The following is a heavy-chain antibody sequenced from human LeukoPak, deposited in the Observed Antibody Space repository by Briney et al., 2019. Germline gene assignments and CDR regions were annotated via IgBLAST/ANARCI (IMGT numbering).Heavy chain of an antibody. CDR2: IYFTGST. Sequence: PSETLSLTCTVSGDSISNYYWTWIRQPPGKGLEYIGYIYFTGSTNYNPSLKGRVTISLDTSKSQFSLKLRSVTAADTAVYFCARGYSSSWPYYYYMDGWGKGTTVTVSS. CDR1: GDSISNYY. D-gene: IGHD6-13*01. V-gene: IGHV4-59*01. CDR3: ARGYSSSWPYYYYMDG. J-gene: IGHJ6*03.